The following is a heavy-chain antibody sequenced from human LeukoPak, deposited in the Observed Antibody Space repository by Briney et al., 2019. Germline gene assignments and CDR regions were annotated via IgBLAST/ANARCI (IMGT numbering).Heavy chain of an antibody. J-gene: IGHJ5*02. CDR3: ARDPHMYNWFDP. CDR1: GFTFSSYS. V-gene: IGHV3-74*01. CDR2: INSDGSST. Sequence: PGGSLRLSCAASGFTFSSYSMHWVRQAPGKGLVWVSRINSDGSSTSYADSVKGRFTISRDNAKNTLYLQMNSLRAEDTAVYYCARDPHMYNWFDPWGQGTLVTVSS.